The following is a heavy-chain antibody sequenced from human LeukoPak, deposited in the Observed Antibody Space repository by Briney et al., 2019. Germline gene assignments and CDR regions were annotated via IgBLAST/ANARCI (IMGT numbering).Heavy chain of an antibody. Sequence: GGSLRLSGAASGFTFISYGMHWVRQAPGKGLEWVALTWYDGSNKYYADSVKGRFTISRDNADNTLYLQMNSLRAEDTAVCYCARDLGYTSGHPFDFWGQGTLVTVSS. V-gene: IGHV3-33*01. CDR1: GFTFISYG. CDR2: TWYDGSNK. D-gene: IGHD6-19*01. J-gene: IGHJ4*02. CDR3: ARDLGYTSGHPFDF.